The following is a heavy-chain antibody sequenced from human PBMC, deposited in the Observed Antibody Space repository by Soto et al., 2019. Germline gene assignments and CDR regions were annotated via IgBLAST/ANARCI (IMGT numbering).Heavy chain of an antibody. CDR3: AKERSSGWSFDY. J-gene: IGHJ4*02. Sequence: EVQLLESGGGLVQPGGSLRLSCAASGFTFSTYAMNWVRQAPGKGLEWVSGISGSGDSTYYADSVKGRFTVARDNSTNTLYMQMNSLKAEETAVFYCAKERSSGWSFDYWGQGTLVTVSS. D-gene: IGHD6-19*01. CDR1: GFTFSTYA. V-gene: IGHV3-23*01. CDR2: ISGSGDST.